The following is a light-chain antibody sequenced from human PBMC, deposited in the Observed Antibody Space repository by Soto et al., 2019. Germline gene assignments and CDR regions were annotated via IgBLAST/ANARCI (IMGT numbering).Light chain of an antibody. Sequence: DIVMTQSPPSLPVTPGETAAISCRSSQSLLHSNGYNYLAWYLQKPRHSPQLLIYLGSNRASGGPDRFSSSRSGTDLTLNTIRVEAEDVGIYYCVQALHSPPWPFAQGTKVEIK. J-gene: IGKJ1*01. CDR3: VQALHSPPWP. V-gene: IGKV2-28*01. CDR1: QSLLHSNGYNY. CDR2: LGS.